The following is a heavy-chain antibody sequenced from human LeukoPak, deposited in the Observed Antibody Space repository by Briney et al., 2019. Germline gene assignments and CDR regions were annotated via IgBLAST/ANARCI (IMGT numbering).Heavy chain of an antibody. V-gene: IGHV4-30-4*01. CDR1: GGSISSGDYY. CDR3: ARVRVLWPQLDY. CDR2: IYISGTT. D-gene: IGHD2/OR15-2a*01. Sequence: PSETLSLTCTVSGGSISSGDYYWSWIRQPPGKGLEWIGYIYISGTTYYNPSLKRRVTISVDTSKNQFSLKLSSVTAADTAVYYCARVRVLWPQLDYWGQGILVTVSS. J-gene: IGHJ4*02.